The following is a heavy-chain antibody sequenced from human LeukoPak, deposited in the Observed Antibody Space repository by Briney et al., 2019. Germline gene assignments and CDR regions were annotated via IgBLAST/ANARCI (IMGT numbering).Heavy chain of an antibody. CDR1: GGTFSSYA. V-gene: IGHV1-69*05. J-gene: IGHJ4*02. Sequence: GASVKVSCKASGGTFSSYAIIWVRQAPGQGLEWMGGIIPIFGTANYAQKFQGRVTITTDESTSTAYMELSSLRSEDTAVYYCASSPLRRSFDYWGQGSLVTVSS. CDR3: ASSPLRRSFDY. CDR2: IIPIFGTA. D-gene: IGHD3-10*01.